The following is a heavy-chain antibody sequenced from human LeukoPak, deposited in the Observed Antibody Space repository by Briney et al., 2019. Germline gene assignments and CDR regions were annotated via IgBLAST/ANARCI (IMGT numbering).Heavy chain of an antibody. V-gene: IGHV1-2*02. CDR1: GYTFTGYY. J-gene: IGHJ4*02. D-gene: IGHD6-25*01. CDR2: INTNSGDR. CDR3: ARDLTVQATAAIVYYFDY. Sequence: GASVKVSCKASGYTFTGYYMHWVRRAPGQGLEWMGWINTNSGDRNYAQKFQGRVTMTRDTSISTAHMELSGLTSDDTAVYYCARDLTVQATAAIVYYFDYWGQGTLVTVSS.